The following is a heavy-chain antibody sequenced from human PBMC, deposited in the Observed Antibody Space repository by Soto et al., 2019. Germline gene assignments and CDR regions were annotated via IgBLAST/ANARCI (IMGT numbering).Heavy chain of an antibody. Sequence: QVQLVQSGAEVKKPGSSVKVSCKASGGTFSSYAISWVRQAPGQGLEWMGGIIPIFGTANYAQTFQGRVTITADESTSTAYMELSSLRSEDTAVYYSARGSKRLTDDYYYGMDVWGHGTTVTVSS. CDR3: ARGSKRLTDDYYYGMDV. V-gene: IGHV1-69*12. CDR2: IIPIFGTA. D-gene: IGHD1-1*01. CDR1: GGTFSSYA. J-gene: IGHJ6*02.